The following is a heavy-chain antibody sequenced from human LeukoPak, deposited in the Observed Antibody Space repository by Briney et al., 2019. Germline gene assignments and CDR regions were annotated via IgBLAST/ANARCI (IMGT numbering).Heavy chain of an antibody. Sequence: GGSLTLSCAASGFTLSSYAMSWVRPAAGRGLEWVSAISGSGGSTYHADSVKGRFTISRDNSKNTLYLQMNSLRAADTAVYSCAKCLVVVPAAMLDYWGQGALVTVSS. J-gene: IGHJ4*02. V-gene: IGHV3-23*01. D-gene: IGHD2-2*01. CDR3: AKCLVVVPAAMLDY. CDR2: ISGSGGST. CDR1: GFTLSSYA.